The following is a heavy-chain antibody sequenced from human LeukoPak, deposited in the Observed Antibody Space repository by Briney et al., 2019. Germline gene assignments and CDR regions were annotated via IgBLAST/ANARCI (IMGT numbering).Heavy chain of an antibody. CDR1: GFTFGDYA. CDR3: TRDQTPYY. V-gene: IGHV3-49*04. Sequence: GGSLRLSCTASGFTFGDYAMTWVRQAPGKGLEWVGFIRSKIYGGTPEYAASVKGRFTISRDDSKGIAYLQMNSLKTEDTAAYYCTRDQTPYYWGQGTLVTVS. J-gene: IGHJ4*02. CDR2: IRSKIYGGTP.